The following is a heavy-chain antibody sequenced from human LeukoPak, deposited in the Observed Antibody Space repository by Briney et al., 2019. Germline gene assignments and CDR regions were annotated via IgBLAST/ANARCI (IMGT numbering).Heavy chain of an antibody. CDR3: AREYYYGSGSPLV. CDR1: GGSISSGGYY. CDR2: IYYSGST. D-gene: IGHD3-10*01. J-gene: IGHJ6*02. Sequence: PSETLSLTCTVSGGSISSGGYYWSWIRQHPGKGLEWIGYIYYSGSTYYNPSLKSRVTISVDTSKNQFSLKLSSVTAADTAVYYCAREYYYGSGSPLVWGQGTTVTVSS. V-gene: IGHV4-31*03.